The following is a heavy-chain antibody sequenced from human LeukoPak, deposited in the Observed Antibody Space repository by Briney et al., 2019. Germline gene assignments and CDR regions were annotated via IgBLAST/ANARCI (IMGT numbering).Heavy chain of an antibody. CDR2: INPSGGST. CDR1: GYTFTIYY. D-gene: IGHD3-22*01. J-gene: IGHJ4*02. CDR3: ARVAAPIYDSSGYYDY. Sequence: ASVKVSCKASGYTFTIYYMHWVRQAPGQGLEWMGIINPSGGSTSYAQKFQGRVTMTRDTSTSTVYMELSSLRSEDTAVYYCARVAAPIYDSSGYYDYWGQGTLVTVSS. V-gene: IGHV1-46*01.